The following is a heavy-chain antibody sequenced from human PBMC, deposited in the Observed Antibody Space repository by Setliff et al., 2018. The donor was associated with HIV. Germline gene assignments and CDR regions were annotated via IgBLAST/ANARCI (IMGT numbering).Heavy chain of an antibody. J-gene: IGHJ4*02. Sequence: PSETLSLTCTVSGASLSNYYWSWIRQPPGKGLEWIGHIYSSGSTNYNPSLKSRVTISVDTSKNQISLKLSSVTAADTAVYYCARRMSSGSYYDYWGQGTLVTVSS. CDR3: ARRMSSGSYYDY. CDR2: IYSSGST. V-gene: IGHV4-59*08. CDR1: GASLSNYY. D-gene: IGHD1-26*01.